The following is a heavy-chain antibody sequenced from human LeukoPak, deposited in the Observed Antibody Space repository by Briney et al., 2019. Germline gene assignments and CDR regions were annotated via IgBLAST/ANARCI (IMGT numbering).Heavy chain of an antibody. D-gene: IGHD3-22*01. J-gene: IGHJ6*03. CDR2: IIPIFGTA. CDR3: ARERNYYDSSGYHAGYMDV. CDR1: GGTFSSYA. V-gene: IGHV1-69*05. Sequence: ASVKVSCKASGGTFSSYAISWVRQAPGKGLEWMEGIIPIFGTANYAQKFQGRVTITTDESTSTAYMELSSLRSEDTAVYYCARERNYYDSSGYHAGYMDVWGKGTTVTVSS.